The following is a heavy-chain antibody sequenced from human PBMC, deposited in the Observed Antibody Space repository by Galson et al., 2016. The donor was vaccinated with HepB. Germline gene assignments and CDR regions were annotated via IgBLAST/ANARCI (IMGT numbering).Heavy chain of an antibody. V-gene: IGHV2-5*02. J-gene: IGHJ2*01. CDR3: ARTYYDLWSGYYTSWYFDL. D-gene: IGHD3-3*01. Sequence: PALVTPTQTLTLTCTFSGFSLSTSGVGVGWIRQPPGKALEWLALIYWDDDKRYSPSLKSRLTITKDTSKNQVVLTMTNMDPVDTGTYYCARTYYDLWSGYYTSWYFDLWGRGSQVGVSS. CDR2: IYWDDDK. CDR1: GFSLSTSGVG.